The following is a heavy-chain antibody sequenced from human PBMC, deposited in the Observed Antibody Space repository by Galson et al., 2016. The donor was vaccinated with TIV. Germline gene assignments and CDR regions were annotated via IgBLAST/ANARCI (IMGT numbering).Heavy chain of an antibody. CDR1: GLSFSAYW. D-gene: IGHD2-8*02. Sequence: SLRLSCAASGLSFSAYWMNWVRQAPGEGLELVAKIKGDGRETDYVDSVKGRFIVSRDNAKNSVFLQMNSLRAEDTAVYYCAKDGYWSFDSWGQGTLVTVSS. V-gene: IGHV3-7*03. CDR3: AKDGYWSFDS. CDR2: IKGDGRET. J-gene: IGHJ4*02.